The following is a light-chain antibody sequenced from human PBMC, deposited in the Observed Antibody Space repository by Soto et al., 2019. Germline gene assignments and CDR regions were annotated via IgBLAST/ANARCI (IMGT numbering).Light chain of an antibody. V-gene: IGKV3-20*01. CDR2: GAS. CDR3: QQYGSSPLWT. Sequence: EIVLTQSPGTLSLSPGERATLSCRASQTVSSSYLAWYQQTPGQAPRPLIYGASSRATGIPDRFSGSGSGTDFTLTISRLEPQDFAVYYCQQYGSSPLWTFGQGTKVDIK. J-gene: IGKJ1*01. CDR1: QTVSSSY.